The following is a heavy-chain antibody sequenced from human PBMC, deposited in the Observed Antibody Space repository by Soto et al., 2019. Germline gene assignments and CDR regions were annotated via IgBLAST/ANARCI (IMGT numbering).Heavy chain of an antibody. D-gene: IGHD6-6*01. CDR3: ARGSIAARPYYYVMDV. CDR1: GFTFSSYG. V-gene: IGHV3-33*01. Sequence: GGSLRLSCAASGFTFSSYGMHWVRQAPGKWLEWVAVIWYDGSNKYYADSVKGRFTISRDNSKNTLYLQMNSLRAEDTAVYYCARGSIAARPYYYVMDVWGQGTTVTVSS. J-gene: IGHJ6*02. CDR2: IWYDGSNK.